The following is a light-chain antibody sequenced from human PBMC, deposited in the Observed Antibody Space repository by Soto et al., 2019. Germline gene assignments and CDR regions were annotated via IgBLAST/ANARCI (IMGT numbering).Light chain of an antibody. CDR2: AAS. Sequence: DIQMTQSPSSLSASVGDRVTITCRASQTISRNLNWYQQKPGKPPDLLIFAASNLQSGVPSRFSGSGSGADFTLTISSLQPEDFATYYCQQGHSAPLTFGGGTKVEIK. V-gene: IGKV1-39*01. CDR1: QTISRN. CDR3: QQGHSAPLT. J-gene: IGKJ4*01.